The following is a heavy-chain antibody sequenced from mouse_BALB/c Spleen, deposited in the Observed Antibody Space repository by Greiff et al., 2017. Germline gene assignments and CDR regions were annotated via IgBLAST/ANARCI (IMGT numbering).Heavy chain of an antibody. J-gene: IGHJ3*01. CDR3: TTYGYERAWFAY. D-gene: IGHD2-2*01. V-gene: IGHV1-5*01. Sequence: VQLKQSGTVLARPGASVKMSCKASGYSFTSYWMHWVKQRPGQGLEWIGAIYPGNSDTSYNQKFKGKAKLTAVTSASTAYMELSSLTNEDSAVYYCTTYGYERAWFAYWGQGTLVTVSA. CDR2: IYPGNSDT. CDR1: GYSFTSYW.